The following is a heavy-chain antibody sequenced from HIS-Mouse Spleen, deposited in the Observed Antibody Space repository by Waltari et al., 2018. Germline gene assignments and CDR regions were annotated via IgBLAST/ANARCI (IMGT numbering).Heavy chain of an antibody. CDR3: AREIPYSSSWYDWYFDL. V-gene: IGHV4-39*07. CDR2: VYYRGSN. J-gene: IGHJ2*01. CDR1: GGSISSSSYY. Sequence: QLQLQESGPGLVKPSESLSLTCTVSGGSISSSSYYWGWIRQPPGKGLGWIGSVYYRGSNTYTPSLKSRVTISVDTSKNQFSLKLSSVTAADTAVYYCAREIPYSSSWYDWYFDLWGRGTLVTVSS. D-gene: IGHD6-13*01.